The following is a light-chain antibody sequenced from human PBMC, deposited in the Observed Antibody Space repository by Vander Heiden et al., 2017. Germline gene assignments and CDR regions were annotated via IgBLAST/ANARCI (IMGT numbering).Light chain of an antibody. V-gene: IGKV4-1*01. CDR3: QKYYSTRT. J-gene: IGKJ1*01. Sequence: DIVMTLSPDPLAASLAVSATINCKSSQSVLYSSNNKNYLAWYQQKPGQPPKLLSYWASTRETGVTDRFSGSGSGTDFTLTISSLQAEDVAVYYWQKYYSTRTFGQGTKVEIK. CDR2: WAS. CDR1: QSVLYSSNNKNY.